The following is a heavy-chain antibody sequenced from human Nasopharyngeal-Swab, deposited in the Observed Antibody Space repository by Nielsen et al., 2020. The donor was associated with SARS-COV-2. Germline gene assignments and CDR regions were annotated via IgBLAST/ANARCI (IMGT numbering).Heavy chain of an antibody. V-gene: IGHV3-21*04. J-gene: IGHJ5*02. CDR3: ARSGLKKEWLLYNWFDP. D-gene: IGHD3-3*01. CDR2: ISSSSSYI. Sequence: WIRQPPGKGLEWVSSISSSSSYIYYADSVKGRFTISRDNAKNSLYLQMNSLRVEDTAMYYCARSGLKKEWLLYNWFDPWGQGTLVTVSS.